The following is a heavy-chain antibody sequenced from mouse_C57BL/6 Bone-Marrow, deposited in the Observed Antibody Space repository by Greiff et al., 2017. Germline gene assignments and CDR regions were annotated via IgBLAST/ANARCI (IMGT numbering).Heavy chain of an antibody. D-gene: IGHD3-3*01. V-gene: IGHV7-3*01. CDR2: IRNKANGYTT. CDR3: ARWDYYVNY. Sequence: EVQVVESGGGLVQPGGSLSLSCAASGFTFTDYYMSWVRQPPGKALEWLGFIRNKANGYTTEYSASVKGRFTISRDNSQSILYLQMNALRAEDSATYYCARWDYYVNYWGQGTTLTVSS. CDR1: GFTFTDYY. J-gene: IGHJ2*01.